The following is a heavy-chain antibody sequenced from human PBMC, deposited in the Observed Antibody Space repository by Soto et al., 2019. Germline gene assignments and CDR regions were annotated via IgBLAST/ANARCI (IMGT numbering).Heavy chain of an antibody. CDR3: ARDLSSVYAEHVAWYDT. V-gene: IGHV1-3*01. Sequence: GASVKVSCKASGYTFTSYAMHWVRQAPGQRLEWMGWINAGNGNTKYSQKFQGRVTITRDTSASTAYMELSSLRSEDTAVYYCARDLSSVYAEHVAWYDTWGQGTLVTVS. CDR2: INAGNGNT. CDR1: GYTFTSYA. J-gene: IGHJ5*02. D-gene: IGHD2-8*01.